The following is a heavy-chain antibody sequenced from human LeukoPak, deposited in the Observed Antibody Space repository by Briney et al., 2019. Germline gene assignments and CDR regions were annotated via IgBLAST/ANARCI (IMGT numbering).Heavy chain of an antibody. CDR2: IIPILGIA. CDR1: GGTFSSYA. J-gene: IGHJ6*02. D-gene: IGHD3-9*01. Sequence: SSVKVSCKASGGTFSSYAISWVRQAPGQGLEWMGRIIPILGIANYAQKFQGRVTITADKSTSTAYMELNSLRAEDTAVYYCAREVGEGLTGYYNTPPEDYYYGMDVWGQGTTVTVSS. V-gene: IGHV1-69*04. CDR3: AREVGEGLTGYYNTPPEDYYYGMDV.